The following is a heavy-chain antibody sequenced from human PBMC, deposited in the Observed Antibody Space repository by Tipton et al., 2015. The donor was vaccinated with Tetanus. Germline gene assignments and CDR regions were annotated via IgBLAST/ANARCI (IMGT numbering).Heavy chain of an antibody. CDR3: ARDQARGARGWNYFDY. V-gene: IGHV4-31*03. J-gene: IGHJ4*02. Sequence: LRLSCTVSGVSISGGRYYWSWIRQRPGKGLEWIGGIYSSGSTYTDPSLKGRVTISVDTSENQFSLRLNSVTAADTAVYYCARDQARGARGWNYFDYWGQGTLVTVSS. D-gene: IGHD1-26*01. CDR2: IYSSGST. CDR1: GVSISGGRYY.